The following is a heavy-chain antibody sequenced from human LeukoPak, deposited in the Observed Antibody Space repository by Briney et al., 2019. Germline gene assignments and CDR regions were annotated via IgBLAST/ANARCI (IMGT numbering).Heavy chain of an antibody. Sequence: GGSLRLSCAASGFTFSNYATHWVRHTTGKGLEYISALSGSGRNTYYANSVKGRFTISRENSKNTLYLQMGSLRAEDMAVYYCARETGSWFAPWGQGTLVTVSS. D-gene: IGHD3-9*01. J-gene: IGHJ5*02. CDR1: GFTFSNYA. CDR2: LSGSGRNT. CDR3: ARETGSWFAP. V-gene: IGHV3-64*01.